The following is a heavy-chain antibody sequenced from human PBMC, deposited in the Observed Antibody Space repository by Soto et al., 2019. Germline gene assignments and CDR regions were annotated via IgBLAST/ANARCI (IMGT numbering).Heavy chain of an antibody. CDR2: ISYDGSNK. J-gene: IGHJ4*02. CDR1: GFTFSSYG. V-gene: IGHV3-30*18. Sequence: PGGSMRLSCAASGFTFSSYGMHWVRQAPGKGLEWVAVISYDGSNKYYADSVKGRFTISRDNSKNTLYLQMKSLRAEGTAVYYCAKDRGFLEWLLVYWGQGTLVTVSS. D-gene: IGHD3-3*01. CDR3: AKDRGFLEWLLVY.